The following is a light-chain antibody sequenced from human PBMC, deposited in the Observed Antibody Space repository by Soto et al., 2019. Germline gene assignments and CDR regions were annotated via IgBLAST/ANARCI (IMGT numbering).Light chain of an antibody. V-gene: IGKV1-39*01. CDR1: QNMGSN. CDR3: QQGYSSPIT. Sequence: DIQMTQSPSSLSASLGDRVTISCRGSQNMGSNLNWYQQSPGKAPKLLIYTASSWQSGVPSRFSGSQSGTDFTLTINSLQPEDFATYYCQQGYSSPITFGQGTRLEI. J-gene: IGKJ5*01. CDR2: TAS.